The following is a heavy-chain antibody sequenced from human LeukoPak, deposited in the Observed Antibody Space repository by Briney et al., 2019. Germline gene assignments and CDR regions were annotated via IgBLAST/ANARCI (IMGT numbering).Heavy chain of an antibody. CDR3: ARGGGIAARPRSFDP. J-gene: IGHJ5*02. D-gene: IGHD6-6*01. CDR2: IYYSGST. V-gene: IGHV4-39*01. Sequence: SETLSLTCTVSGGSISSSGYYWGWLRQPPGKGLEWIGSIYYSGSTYYNPSLKSRVTISVDTSKNQFSLKLSSVTAADTAVYYCARGGGIAARPRSFDPWGQGTLVTVSS. CDR1: GGSISSSGYY.